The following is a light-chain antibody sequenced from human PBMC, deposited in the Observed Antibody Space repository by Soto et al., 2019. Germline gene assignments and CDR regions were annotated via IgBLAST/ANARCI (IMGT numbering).Light chain of an antibody. CDR2: GAS. CDR1: QSVSSN. J-gene: IGKJ2*03. Sequence: EIVMTQSPATLSVSPGERATLSCRASQSVSSNLAWYQQKPGQAPRLLIYGASTRATGIPDRFSGRGSGTEFTLTISSLQSEDFAVYYCHQYDKWPPYSFGQGTKLEIK. V-gene: IGKV3-15*01. CDR3: HQYDKWPPYS.